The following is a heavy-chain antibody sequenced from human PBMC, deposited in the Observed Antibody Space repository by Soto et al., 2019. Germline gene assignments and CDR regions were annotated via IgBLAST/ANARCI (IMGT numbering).Heavy chain of an antibody. Sequence: PSETLSLTCTVSGGSISSYYWSWIRQPPGKGLEWIGYIYYSGSTNYNPSLKSRVTISVDTSKNQFSLKLSSVTAADTAVYYCARGGGGYNYYYYYYGMDVWGQGTTGT. CDR3: ARGGGGYNYYYYYYGMDV. CDR2: IYYSGST. J-gene: IGHJ6*02. D-gene: IGHD5-12*01. CDR1: GGSISSYY. V-gene: IGHV4-59*01.